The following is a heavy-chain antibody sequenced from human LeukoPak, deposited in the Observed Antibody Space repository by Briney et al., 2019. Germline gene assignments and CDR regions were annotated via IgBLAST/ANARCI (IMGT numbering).Heavy chain of an antibody. D-gene: IGHD5-18*01. V-gene: IGHV3-30*04. Sequence: GRSLRFSCAASGFTFSSYAMHWVRPAPGKGLEWVAVISYDGSNKYYADSVKGRFTISRDNSKNTLYLQMNSLRAEDTAVYYCARDARTAMGSFDYWGQGTLVTVSS. CDR2: ISYDGSNK. J-gene: IGHJ4*02. CDR1: GFTFSSYA. CDR3: ARDARTAMGSFDY.